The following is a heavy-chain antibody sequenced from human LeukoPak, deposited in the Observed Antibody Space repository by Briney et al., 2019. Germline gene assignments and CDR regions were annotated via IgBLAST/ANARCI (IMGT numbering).Heavy chain of an antibody. D-gene: IGHD2-2*01. Sequence: SETLSLTCAVYGGSFSGYYWSWIRQPPGKGLEWIGEINHSGSTNYNPSLKSRVTISVDTSKNQFSLKLSSVTAADTAVYYCATSRIGDGMDVWGKGTTVTASS. V-gene: IGHV4-34*01. CDR2: INHSGST. J-gene: IGHJ6*04. CDR3: ATSRIGDGMDV. CDR1: GGSFSGYY.